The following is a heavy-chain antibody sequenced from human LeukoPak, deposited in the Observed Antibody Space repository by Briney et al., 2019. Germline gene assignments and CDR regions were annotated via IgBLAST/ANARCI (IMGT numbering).Heavy chain of an antibody. V-gene: IGHV3-11*01. CDR1: GFTFSDFY. CDR3: ARDGLGSYDQ. CDR2: INASGKTM. J-gene: IGHJ4*02. D-gene: IGHD3-10*01. Sequence: PGGSLRLSCAAPGFTFSDFYMFWIRQAPGKGLEWVSYINASGKTMYYGDSVKGRFTISRDNAKNSLYLQMNSLRAEDTAVYYCARDGLGSYDQWGQGTLVTVSS.